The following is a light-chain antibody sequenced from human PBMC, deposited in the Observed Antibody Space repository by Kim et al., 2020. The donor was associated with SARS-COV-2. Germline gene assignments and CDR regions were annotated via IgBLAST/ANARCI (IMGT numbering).Light chain of an antibody. CDR1: QDIGKD. CDR2: GAS. Sequence: DSQMNQSPSSLTASVGDRVTITCRASQDIGKDLGWYQQSPGRTPKRLIYGASNLQSVVPSRFSDSGSETLFTLTINSLQPEDLATYLCLQQRTYPFAFRRGTRLEIK. CDR3: LQQRTYPFA. V-gene: IGKV1-17*01. J-gene: IGKJ5*01.